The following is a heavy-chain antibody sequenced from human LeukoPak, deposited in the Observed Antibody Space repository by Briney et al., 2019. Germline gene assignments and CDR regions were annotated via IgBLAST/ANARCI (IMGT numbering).Heavy chain of an antibody. CDR1: GGSFSGYY. D-gene: IGHD7-27*01. V-gene: IGHV4-34*01. CDR2: INHSGST. CDR3: ARDSNWGLGAFDI. Sequence: SETLSLTCAVYGGSFSGYYWSWIRQPPGKGLEWIGEINHSGSTNYNPSLKSRVTISVDTSKNQFSLKLSSVTAADTAVYYCARDSNWGLGAFDIWGQGTMVTVSS. J-gene: IGHJ3*02.